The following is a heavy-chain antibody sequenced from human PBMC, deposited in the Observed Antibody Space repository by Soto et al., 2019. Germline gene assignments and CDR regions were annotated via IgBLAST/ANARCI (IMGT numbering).Heavy chain of an antibody. CDR3: ARVEGGSHTMVRGDTPYGMDV. J-gene: IGHJ6*02. CDR1: GGTFSSYA. D-gene: IGHD3-10*01. V-gene: IGHV1-69*01. CDR2: IIPIFGTA. Sequence: QVQLVQSGAEVKKPGSSVKVSCKASGGTFSSYAISWVRQAPGQGLEWMGGIIPIFGTANYAQKFQGRVTITADESTSAAYMELSSLRSEDTAVYYWARVEGGSHTMVRGDTPYGMDVWGQGTTVTVSS.